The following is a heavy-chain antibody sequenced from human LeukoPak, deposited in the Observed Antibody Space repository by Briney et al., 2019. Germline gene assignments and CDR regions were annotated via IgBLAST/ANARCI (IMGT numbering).Heavy chain of an antibody. CDR1: GYTFTGFH. V-gene: IGHV1-2*02. CDR2: VNPNSGGS. Sequence: GASVKVSSKASGYTFTGFHMHWVRQAPGQGLEWMGWVNPNSGGSNCAQKFQGRVSMTRDTSISTAYMELSSLRSDDTAVYYCARHLNDYGDYWGQGTLVTVSS. CDR3: ARHLNDYGDY. J-gene: IGHJ4*02.